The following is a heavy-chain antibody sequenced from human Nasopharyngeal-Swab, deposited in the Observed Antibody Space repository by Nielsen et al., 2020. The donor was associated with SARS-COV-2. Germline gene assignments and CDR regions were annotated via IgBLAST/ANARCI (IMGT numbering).Heavy chain of an antibody. J-gene: IGHJ3*02. CDR2: IYYNGST. CDR1: GGSISSYY. Sequence: SETLSLTCTVSGGSISSYYWSWIRQPPGKGLGWIGYIYYNGSTNYNPSLKSRVTISVDTSKNQFSLKLSSVTAADTAVYYCARGAAYSSGWYPAFDIWGQGTMVTVSS. D-gene: IGHD6-19*01. V-gene: IGHV4-59*13. CDR3: ARGAAYSSGWYPAFDI.